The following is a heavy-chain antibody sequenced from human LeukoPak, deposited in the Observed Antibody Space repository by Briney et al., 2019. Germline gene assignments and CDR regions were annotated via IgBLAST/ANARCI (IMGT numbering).Heavy chain of an antibody. Sequence: PSETLSLTCTVSGGSISSYYWSWIRQPPGKGLEWIGYIYYSGSTNYNPSLKSRVTISVDTSKNQFSLKLSSVTAADTAVYYCARHSGRRVETRFDYWGQGTLVTVSS. D-gene: IGHD5-24*01. CDR2: IYYSGST. J-gene: IGHJ4*02. V-gene: IGHV4-59*08. CDR3: ARHSGRRVETRFDY. CDR1: GGSISSYY.